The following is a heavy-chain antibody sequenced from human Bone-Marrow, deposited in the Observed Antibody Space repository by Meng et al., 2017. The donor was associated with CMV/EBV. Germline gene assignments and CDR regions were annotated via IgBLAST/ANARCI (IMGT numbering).Heavy chain of an antibody. Sequence: GSLRLSCTVSGGSISSYYWSWIRQPPGKGLEWIGYIYYSGSTNYNPSLKSRVTISVDTSKNQFSLKLSSVTAADTAVYYCARVLGTMVRGVLVIYYGMDVWGQGTTVTVSS. CDR1: GGSISSYY. V-gene: IGHV4-59*01. CDR2: IYYSGST. J-gene: IGHJ6*02. D-gene: IGHD3-10*01. CDR3: ARVLGTMVRGVLVIYYGMDV.